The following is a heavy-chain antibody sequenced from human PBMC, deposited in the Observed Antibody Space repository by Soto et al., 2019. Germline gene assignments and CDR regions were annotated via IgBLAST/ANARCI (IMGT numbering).Heavy chain of an antibody. Sequence: SETLSLTCIVSGGSISSYYWSWIRQPPGKGLECIGYFYYSGSSNYNPSLRSRVTMSADTSKNQFSLKLTSVTAADTAVYYCARYRSNWFDPWGQGTLVTVSS. D-gene: IGHD2-8*01. J-gene: IGHJ5*02. CDR1: GGSISSYY. CDR3: ARYRSNWFDP. CDR2: FYYSGSS. V-gene: IGHV4-59*01.